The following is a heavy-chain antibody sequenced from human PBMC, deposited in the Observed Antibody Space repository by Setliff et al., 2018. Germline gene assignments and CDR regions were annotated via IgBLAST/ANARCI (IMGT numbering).Heavy chain of an antibody. V-gene: IGHV3-7*01. D-gene: IGHD3-9*01. J-gene: IGHJ6*02. CDR2: INPGGSET. Sequence: PGGSLRLSCVATGFSFRNCWASWVRQAPGKGPEWLASINPGGSETYYVDSARGRFTISRDNARNSLSLQMNRLRSDDTAVYYCARRLPYFGMDVWGQGTTVTVSS. CDR3: ARRLPYFGMDV. CDR1: GFSFRNCW.